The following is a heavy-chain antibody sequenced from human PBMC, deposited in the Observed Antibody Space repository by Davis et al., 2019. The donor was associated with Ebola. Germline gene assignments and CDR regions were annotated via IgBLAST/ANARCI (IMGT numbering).Heavy chain of an antibody. CDR3: VKGWLVHDF. CDR1: GFTFSNYG. J-gene: IGHJ4*02. D-gene: IGHD6-6*01. Sequence: GESLKISCLVSGFTFSNYGMHWVRQAPGKGLEFVSAIQSNGDITKYADSVKGRFTISRDNSRSTVYLQMTSLKTEDTGVYYCVKGWLVHDFWGQGTLVSVSS. CDR2: IQSNGDIT. V-gene: IGHV3-64D*08.